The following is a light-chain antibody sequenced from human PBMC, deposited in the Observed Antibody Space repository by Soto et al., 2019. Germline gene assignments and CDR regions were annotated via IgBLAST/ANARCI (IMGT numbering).Light chain of an antibody. Sequence: EIVLTQSPATLSLSPGERATLSCRASQSVSSYLAWYQQKPGQAPRLLIYDASNRATGIPARFSGSGSGTDFTLTTGSLEPEDFAVYYCQQRSNWPSTFGQGTKVEIK. CDR3: QQRSNWPST. V-gene: IGKV3-11*01. J-gene: IGKJ1*01. CDR1: QSVSSY. CDR2: DAS.